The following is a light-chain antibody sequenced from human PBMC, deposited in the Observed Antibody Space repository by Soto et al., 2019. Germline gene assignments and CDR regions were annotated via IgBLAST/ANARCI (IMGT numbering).Light chain of an antibody. CDR3: QSYDSSLSGYV. J-gene: IGLJ1*01. CDR1: SSNIGAGYD. CDR2: ANS. Sequence: QSALTQPPSVSGAPGQRVTISCTGSSSNIGAGYDVHWYQQLPGTAPKLLIYANSIRPSGVPGRFSGSKSGTSASLAITGLQAEDEGDYYCQSYDSSLSGYVFGTGTKLTVL. V-gene: IGLV1-40*01.